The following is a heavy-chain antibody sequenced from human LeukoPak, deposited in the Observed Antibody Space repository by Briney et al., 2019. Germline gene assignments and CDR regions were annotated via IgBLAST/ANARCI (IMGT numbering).Heavy chain of an antibody. J-gene: IGHJ1*01. CDR2: IYSGGSP. D-gene: IGHD3-16*01. CDR1: GFTVSSND. Sequence: GGSLRLSCAASGFTVSSNDMSWVRQAPGKGLEWVSVIYSGGSPYYADSVKGRFTISRDNSKNTLYLQMNSLRAEDTAVYYCAKDDDWGRFNHWGQGTLVTVSS. CDR3: AKDDDWGRFNH. V-gene: IGHV3-53*01.